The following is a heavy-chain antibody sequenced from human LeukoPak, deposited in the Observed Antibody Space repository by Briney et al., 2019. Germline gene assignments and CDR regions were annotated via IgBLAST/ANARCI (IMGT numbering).Heavy chain of an antibody. J-gene: IGHJ5*02. CDR3: ARRRAEGGSNGHYNWFDP. CDR2: IYFSGTT. V-gene: IGHV4-59*08. Sequence: SETLSLTCSVSGGSMNSYYWSWIRQPPGKGLEWIGYIYFSGTTKYNPSLESRVTISVDTSKNQFSLKLSSVTAADTAVYYCARRRAEGGSNGHYNWFDPWGQGILVTVSS. D-gene: IGHD6-13*01. CDR1: GGSMNSYY.